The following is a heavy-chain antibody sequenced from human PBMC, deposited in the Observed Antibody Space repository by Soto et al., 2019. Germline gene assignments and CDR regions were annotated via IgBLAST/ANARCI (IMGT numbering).Heavy chain of an antibody. CDR3: ARQISDSDTGPNFQFYFDS. J-gene: IGHJ4*02. V-gene: IGHV5-51*01. CDR2: IYPGDSDT. Sequence: LGESLKISCNGSGYSFTSYWIGWVRQMPGKGLEWMGIIYPGDSDTRYSPSFQGQVTISVAKSINTAYLQWSSLTASDTAMSYCARQISDSDTGPNFQFYFDSWGQGTPVTVSS. CDR1: GYSFTSYW. D-gene: IGHD5-18*01.